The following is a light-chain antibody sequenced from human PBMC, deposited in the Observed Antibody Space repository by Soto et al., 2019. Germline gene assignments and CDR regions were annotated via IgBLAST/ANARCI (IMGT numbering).Light chain of an antibody. CDR2: GAS. CDR1: QGIGST. V-gene: IGKV3-15*01. J-gene: IGKJ1*01. CDR3: QHYNSYSEA. Sequence: TLSCRASQGIGSTLAWYQQKPGQTPRLLIYGASTRATGVPSRFSGSGSGTEFTLTISSLQPDDFATYYCQHYNSYSEAFGQGTKVDI.